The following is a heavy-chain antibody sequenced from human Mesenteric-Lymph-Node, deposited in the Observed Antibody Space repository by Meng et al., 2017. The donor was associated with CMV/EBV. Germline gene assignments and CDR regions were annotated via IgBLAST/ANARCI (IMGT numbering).Heavy chain of an antibody. Sequence: GGSLRLSCAASGFTFSSFAMNWVRQAPGKGLEWVSAISGSGGSTYYADSVKGRFTISRDNSKNTLYLQMNSLRAEDTAVYYCAKNSGFYCSSTSCYTGYYYYGMDVWGQGTTVTVSS. V-gene: IGHV3-23*01. CDR3: AKNSGFYCSSTSCYTGYYYYGMDV. CDR1: GFTFSSFA. D-gene: IGHD2-2*02. J-gene: IGHJ6*02. CDR2: ISGSGGST.